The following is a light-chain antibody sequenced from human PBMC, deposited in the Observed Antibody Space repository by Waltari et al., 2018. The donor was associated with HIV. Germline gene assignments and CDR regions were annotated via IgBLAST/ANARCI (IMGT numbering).Light chain of an antibody. Sequence: QSALTQPASVSGSPGQSITLSCDVDDSKYVSWYQHHPGKAPKVIIYDVTNRPSGLSYRFSGSKSGNTATLTISGLQPEDEADYFCASYITSATPVFGGGTKLTVL. CDR3: ASYITSATPV. CDR2: DVT. CDR1: VDDSKY. J-gene: IGLJ2*01. V-gene: IGLV2-14*01.